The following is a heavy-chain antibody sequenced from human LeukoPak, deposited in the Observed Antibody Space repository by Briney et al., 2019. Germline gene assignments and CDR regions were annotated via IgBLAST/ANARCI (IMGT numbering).Heavy chain of an antibody. CDR1: GGSISSSSYY. J-gene: IGHJ4*02. Sequence: PSETLSLTCTVSGGSISSSSYYWGWLRQPPGKGLEWIGSIYYSGTTYYNPSLKSRVTISVDTSENQFSLKLSSVTAADTAVYYCARDNDYGANWGQGTLVTVSS. D-gene: IGHD4-17*01. V-gene: IGHV4-39*02. CDR3: ARDNDYGAN. CDR2: IYYSGTT.